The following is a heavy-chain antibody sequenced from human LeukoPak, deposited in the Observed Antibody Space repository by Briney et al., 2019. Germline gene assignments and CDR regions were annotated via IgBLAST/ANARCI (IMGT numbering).Heavy chain of an antibody. CDR3: AKDYRYVDYGISVRGKNWFDP. Sequence: GGSLRLSCAASGFTFSNDAMSWVRQAPGMGLEWVSGISGSGGSTYYADSVKGRFTISRDKSRNTLYLQMNSLRAEDTAVYYCAKDYRYVDYGISVRGKNWFDPRGQGTLVTVSS. D-gene: IGHD4-17*01. CDR1: GFTFSNDA. V-gene: IGHV3-23*01. J-gene: IGHJ5*02. CDR2: ISGSGGST.